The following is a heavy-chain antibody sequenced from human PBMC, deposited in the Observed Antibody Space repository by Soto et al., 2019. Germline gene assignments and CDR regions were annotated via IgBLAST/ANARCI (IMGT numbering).Heavy chain of an antibody. CDR2: INPNSGGT. J-gene: IGHJ6*02. Sequence: QVQLVQSGAEVKKPGASVKVSCKASGYTFTGYYMHWVRQAPGQGLEWMGWINPNSGGTNYAQKFQGRVTMTRDTSISTAYIELSSLRSDDTAVYYCARVYGTGFYYYYYGMDVWGQGTTVTVSS. CDR3: ARVYGTGFYYYYYGMDV. CDR1: GYTFTGYY. V-gene: IGHV1-2*02. D-gene: IGHD2-8*01.